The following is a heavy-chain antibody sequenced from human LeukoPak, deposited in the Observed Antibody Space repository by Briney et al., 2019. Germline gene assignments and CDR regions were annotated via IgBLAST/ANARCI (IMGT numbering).Heavy chain of an antibody. CDR2: INPNSGGT. D-gene: IGHD3-3*01. CDR1: GYTFTGYY. Sequence: GASVKVSCKTSGYTFTGYYMHWVRQAPGQGPEWMGWINPNSGGTNYAQKFQGRVTMTRDTSISTAYMELSRLRSDDTAVYYCARDGRVLRPNFDYWGQGTLVTVSS. CDR3: ARDGRVLRPNFDY. J-gene: IGHJ4*02. V-gene: IGHV1-2*02.